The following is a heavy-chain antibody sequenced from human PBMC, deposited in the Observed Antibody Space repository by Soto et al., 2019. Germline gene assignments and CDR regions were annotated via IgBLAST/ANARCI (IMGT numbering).Heavy chain of an antibody. V-gene: IGHV4-59*02. CDR2: IHESGTT. Sequence: PSETRSLTCSVSGGSVSDIYWNWIRQSPGKGLEWVAFIHESGTTKYNPSLKSRVTLSLDTSKNQFSLDLTSVTAADTAVYYCARVPFVDY. J-gene: IGHJ4*01. CDR1: GGSVSDIY. CDR3: ARVPFVDY.